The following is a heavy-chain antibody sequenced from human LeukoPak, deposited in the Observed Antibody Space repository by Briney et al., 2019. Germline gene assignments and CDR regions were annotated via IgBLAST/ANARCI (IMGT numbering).Heavy chain of an antibody. D-gene: IGHD4-17*01. CDR2: ISSNGGST. J-gene: IGHJ3*02. CDR1: GFTFRSFA. CDR3: ARVVGDYGAFDI. V-gene: IGHV3-64*01. Sequence: GSLTLSCAALGFTFRSFAIDWVRQAPGKGLEFVSAISSNGGSTYYANSVKGRFTISRDNSKNTLYLQMGSLRAEDMAVYYCARVVGDYGAFDIWGQGTMVTVSS.